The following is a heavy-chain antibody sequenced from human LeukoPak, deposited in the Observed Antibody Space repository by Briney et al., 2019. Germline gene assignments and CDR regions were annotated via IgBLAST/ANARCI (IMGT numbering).Heavy chain of an antibody. J-gene: IGHJ3*02. Sequence: GGSLRLSCAASGFAFSSYAMSWVRQAPGKGLEWVAVILYDGRTTNYAESVRGRFTISRDNAKNSLYLQMNSLRAEDTALYYCAKVSAYGTFDAFDIWGQGTMVTVSS. CDR2: ILYDGRTT. CDR1: GFAFSSYA. CDR3: AKVSAYGTFDAFDI. V-gene: IGHV3-30*04. D-gene: IGHD4-17*01.